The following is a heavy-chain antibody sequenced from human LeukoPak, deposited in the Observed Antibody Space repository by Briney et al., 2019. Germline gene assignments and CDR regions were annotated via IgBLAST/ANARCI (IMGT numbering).Heavy chain of an antibody. CDR1: GYTLTELS. CDR2: FDPEDGET. J-gene: IGHJ6*03. V-gene: IGHV1-24*01. D-gene: IGHD6-13*01. CDR3: ASGYSSSRYYYYYYMDV. Sequence: GASVKVSCKVSGYTLTELSMHWVRQAPGKGLEWMGGFDPEDGETIYAQKFRGRVTITADKSTRTAYMELSSLRSEDTAVYYCASGYSSSRYYYYYYMDVWGKGTTVTISS.